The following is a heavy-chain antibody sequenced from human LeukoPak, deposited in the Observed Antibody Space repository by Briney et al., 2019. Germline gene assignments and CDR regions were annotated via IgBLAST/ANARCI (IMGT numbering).Heavy chain of an antibody. J-gene: IGHJ4*02. CDR1: GYTCTSYD. CDR3: ARLAISATSDY. D-gene: IGHD3-3*02. Sequence: ASVKVSCKASGYTCTSYDINWVRQATGQGLEWMGWMNPNSGNTGYAQKYQGRVTMTRNTSISTAYMELSSLTSDDTAVYYCARLAISATSDYWGQGTLVTVSS. CDR2: MNPNSGNT. V-gene: IGHV1-8*01.